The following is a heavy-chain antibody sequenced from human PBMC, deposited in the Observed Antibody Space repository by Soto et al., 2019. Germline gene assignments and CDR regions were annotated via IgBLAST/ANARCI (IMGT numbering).Heavy chain of an antibody. Sequence: GXSLRLACTTSGLAFSTYWLAWFRQAPVKGLEWVGNTKPDETETYYADSVEGRFTISRDNAKSSLYLQMDSLRVEDTAVYYCATIGDVTFHYWGQGTPVTVS. V-gene: IGHV3-7*02. CDR1: GLAFSTYW. CDR2: TKPDETET. J-gene: IGHJ4*02. D-gene: IGHD4-4*01. CDR3: ATIGDVTFHY.